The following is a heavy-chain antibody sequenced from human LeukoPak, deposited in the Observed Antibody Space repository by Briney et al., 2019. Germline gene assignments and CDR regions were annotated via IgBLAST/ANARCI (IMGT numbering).Heavy chain of an antibody. J-gene: IGHJ4*02. CDR3: ARGGGYSYGQTFDY. Sequence: ASVKVPCKASGGTFSSYAISWVRQAPGQGLEWMGGIIPIFGTANYAQKFQGRVTITADESTSTAYMELSSLRSEDTAVYYCARGGGYSYGQTFDYWGQGTLVTVSS. CDR2: IIPIFGTA. CDR1: GGTFSSYA. D-gene: IGHD5-18*01. V-gene: IGHV1-69*13.